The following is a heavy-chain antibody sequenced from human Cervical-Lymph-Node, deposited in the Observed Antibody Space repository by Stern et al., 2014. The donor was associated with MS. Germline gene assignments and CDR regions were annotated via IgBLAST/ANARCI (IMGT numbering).Heavy chain of an antibody. CDR1: GFTFTDHA. J-gene: IGHJ4*02. D-gene: IGHD4-17*01. CDR2: LNGRGDTT. CDR3: AKERFPDYDSIGWVDS. Sequence: VQLVESGGGLVQPGGSLRVSCAASGFTFTDHAMSWVRQAPGKGLEWVSGLNGRGDTTYYADSVKGRFTISRDNSRNSLHLQMNSLRAEDTAVYYCAKERFPDYDSIGWVDSWGQGTLVTVSS. V-gene: IGHV3-23*04.